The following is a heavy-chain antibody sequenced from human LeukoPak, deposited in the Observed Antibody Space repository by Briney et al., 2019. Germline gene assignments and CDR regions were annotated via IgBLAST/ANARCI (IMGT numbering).Heavy chain of an antibody. Sequence: GGSLRLSRAASGFTVSSNYMNWVRQAPGKGLEWVSVIYSSGSTYYADSVKGRFTISRDTSKNTLYLQMNSLRAEDTAVYYCARGYCSGTSQRSCDYWGQGTLVTVSS. CDR3: ARGYCSGTSQRSCDY. J-gene: IGHJ4*02. D-gene: IGHD2-2*01. CDR1: GFTVSSNY. CDR2: IYSSGST. V-gene: IGHV3-53*01.